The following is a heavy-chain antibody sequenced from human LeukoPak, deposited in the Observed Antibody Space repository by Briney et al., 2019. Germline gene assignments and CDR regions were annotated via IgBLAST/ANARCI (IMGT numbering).Heavy chain of an antibody. V-gene: IGHV1-69*13. CDR2: ITPIFGEA. D-gene: IGHD4/OR15-4a*01. Sequence: SVKVSCKVSGGTFSSYPISWVRQAPGQGLEWMGEITPIFGEAQNAEKFQGRVTITADEPTSTVYMELTSLRLDDTAMYYCARSSRVPSTPVLNYRGQGSLFTVYS. J-gene: IGHJ4*02. CDR1: GGTFSSYP. CDR3: ARSSRVPSTPVLNY.